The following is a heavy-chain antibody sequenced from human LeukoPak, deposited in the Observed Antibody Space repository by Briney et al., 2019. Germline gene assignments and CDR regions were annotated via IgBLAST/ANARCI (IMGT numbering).Heavy chain of an antibody. CDR1: GGSINSYY. Sequence: SETLSLTCTVSGGSINSYYWSWIRQPPGKGLEWIGYFYYSGSTNYNPSLKSRVTISVDTSKNQFPLELSSVTAADTAVYYCARELKVGNTGYYFDYWGQGALVTVSS. CDR3: ARELKVGNTGYYFDY. CDR2: FYYSGST. V-gene: IGHV4-59*01. J-gene: IGHJ4*02. D-gene: IGHD2/OR15-2a*01.